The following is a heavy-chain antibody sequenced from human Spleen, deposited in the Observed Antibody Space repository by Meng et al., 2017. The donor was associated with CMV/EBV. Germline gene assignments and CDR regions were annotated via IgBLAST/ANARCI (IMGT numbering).Heavy chain of an antibody. CDR3: AREVGYVFDI. J-gene: IGHJ3*02. CDR1: GFTFSSYA. CDR2: IYSGGSST. V-gene: IGHV3-23*03. Sequence: GGSLRLSCAASGFTFSSYAMSWVRQAPGKGLEWVSVIYSGGSSTYYADSVKGRFTISRDNSKNTLYLQMNSLRAEDTAVYYCAREVGYVFDIWGQGTMVTVSS.